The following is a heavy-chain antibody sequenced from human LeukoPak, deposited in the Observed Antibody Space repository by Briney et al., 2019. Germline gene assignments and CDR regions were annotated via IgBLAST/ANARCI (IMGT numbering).Heavy chain of an antibody. CDR1: GVSVISSY. D-gene: IGHD2-8*01. V-gene: IGHV4-59*02. J-gene: IGHJ4*02. Sequence: SETLSLTCIVSGVSVISSYWSWVRQPPGKGLEYIGFIHHSGDTKYNPSLKSRVTMSVDTSKSQFSLRLSSVTAADSAVYYCARHNGVSYLDYWAQGTLVTVSS. CDR2: IHHSGDT. CDR3: ARHNGVSYLDY.